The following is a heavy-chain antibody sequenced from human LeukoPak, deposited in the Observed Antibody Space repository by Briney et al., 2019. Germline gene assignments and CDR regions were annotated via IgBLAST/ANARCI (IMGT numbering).Heavy chain of an antibody. V-gene: IGHV3-30*18. CDR3: AKGDNYYDSSGYYYVRALFDY. D-gene: IGHD3-22*01. CDR1: GFTFSSYG. CDR2: TSYNGNNK. J-gene: IGHJ4*02. Sequence: GGSLRLSCAASGFTFSSYGMHWVRQAPGKGREWVAGTSYNGNNKYYADSVKGRFSISRDNSKNTLYLQMNSLRAEDTAVYYSAKGDNYYDSSGYYYVRALFDYWGQGTLVTVSS.